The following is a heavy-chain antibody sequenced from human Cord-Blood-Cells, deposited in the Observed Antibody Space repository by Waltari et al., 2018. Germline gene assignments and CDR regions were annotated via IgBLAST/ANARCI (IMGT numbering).Heavy chain of an antibody. CDR2: IVVGSGNT. J-gene: IGHJ4*02. V-gene: IGHV1-58*01. CDR1: GSNFTSSA. CDR3: ARAPDLGTLDY. D-gene: IGHD7-27*01. Sequence: QMQLVQCGREVKKPGTSAKVPCKAWGSNFTSSAVQWGRQARGQRLEWIGWIVVGSGNTNYAQKFQERVTITRDMSTSTAYMELSSLRSEDTAVYYCARAPDLGTLDYWGQGTLVTVSS.